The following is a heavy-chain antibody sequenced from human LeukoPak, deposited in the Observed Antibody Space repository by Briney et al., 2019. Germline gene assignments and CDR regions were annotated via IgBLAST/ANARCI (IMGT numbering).Heavy chain of an antibody. CDR1: GYTFTSYA. CDR3: ARDRVAAAGTIFDY. V-gene: IGHV1-3*01. J-gene: IGHJ4*02. Sequence: GASVKVSCKASGYTFTSYAIHWVRQAPGQRLEWMGWINAGSGNTKYSQNFQGRVTITRDTSASTAYMELSSLRSEDTAVYYCARDRVAAAGTIFDYWGQGTLVTVSS. D-gene: IGHD6-13*01. CDR2: INAGSGNT.